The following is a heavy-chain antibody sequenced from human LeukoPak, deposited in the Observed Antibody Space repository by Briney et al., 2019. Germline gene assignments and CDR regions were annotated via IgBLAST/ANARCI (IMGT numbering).Heavy chain of an antibody. CDR1: GFTFDDYA. Sequence: GRSLRLSCAASGFTFDDYAMHWVRQAPGKGLEWVSGISWNSGSIGYADSVKGRFTISRDNAKNSLYLQMNSLRAEDAALYYCAKDRGAVTTSWFDLWGQGTLVTVSS. J-gene: IGHJ5*02. V-gene: IGHV3-9*01. CDR3: AKDRGAVTTSWFDL. D-gene: IGHD4-17*01. CDR2: ISWNSGSI.